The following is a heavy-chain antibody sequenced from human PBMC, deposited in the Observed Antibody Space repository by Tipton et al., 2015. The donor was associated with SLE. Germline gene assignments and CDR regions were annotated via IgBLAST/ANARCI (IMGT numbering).Heavy chain of an antibody. Sequence: TLSLTCTVSGYSISSGYYWGWIRQPPGKGLEWIGSFYHSGSTYYNPSLKSRVTISVDTSKNQFSPKLSSVTAADTAVYYCARHFGGSYPGNYFDYWGQGTLVTVSS. CDR1: GYSISSGYY. D-gene: IGHD1-26*01. J-gene: IGHJ4*02. V-gene: IGHV4-38-2*02. CDR2: FYHSGST. CDR3: ARHFGGSYPGNYFDY.